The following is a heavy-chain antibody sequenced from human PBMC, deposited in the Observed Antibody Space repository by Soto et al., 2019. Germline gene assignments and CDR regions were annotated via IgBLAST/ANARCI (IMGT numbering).Heavy chain of an antibody. CDR3: ASGEVVVAATQYYYYYGMDV. J-gene: IGHJ6*02. D-gene: IGHD2-15*01. CDR1: GGSISSYY. Sequence: NPSETLSLTCTVSGGSISSYYWSWIRQPAGKGLEWIGRIYTSGSTNYNPSLKSRVTMSVDTSKNQFSLKLSSVTAADTAVYYCASGEVVVAATQYYYYYGMDVWGQGTTVTVSS. V-gene: IGHV4-4*07. CDR2: IYTSGST.